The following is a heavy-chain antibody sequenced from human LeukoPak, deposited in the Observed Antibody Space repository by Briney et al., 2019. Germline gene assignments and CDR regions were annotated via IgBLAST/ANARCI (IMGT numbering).Heavy chain of an antibody. CDR3: TTAIVVVVAATRSSNYYYMDV. CDR2: IKSKTDGGTT. Sequence: GGSLRLSCAASGFTFSNAWMSWVRQAPGKGLEWVGRIKSKTDGGTTDYAAPAKGRFTISRDDSKNTLYLQMNSLKTEDTAVYYCTTAIVVVVAATRSSNYYYMDVWGKGTTVTVSS. V-gene: IGHV3-15*01. J-gene: IGHJ6*03. D-gene: IGHD2-15*01. CDR1: GFTFSNAW.